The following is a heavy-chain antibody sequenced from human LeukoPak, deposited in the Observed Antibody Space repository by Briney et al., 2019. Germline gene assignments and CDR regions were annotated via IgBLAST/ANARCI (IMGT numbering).Heavy chain of an antibody. CDR2: IIPIFGTA. D-gene: IGHD1-26*01. Sequence: SVKVSCKASEGALRSYAISWVQQAPGQGLEWMGGIIPIFGTANYAQKFQGRVTITADESTSPAYMELSSLRSEDTAVYYCASLGATGYYFYYYYMDVWGKGTTVTVSS. CDR1: EGALRSYA. V-gene: IGHV1-69*13. J-gene: IGHJ6*03. CDR3: ASLGATGYYFYYYYMDV.